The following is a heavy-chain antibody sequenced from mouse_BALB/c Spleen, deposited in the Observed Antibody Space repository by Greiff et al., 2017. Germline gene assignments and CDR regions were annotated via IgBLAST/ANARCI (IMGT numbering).Heavy chain of an antibody. D-gene: IGHD4-1*01. CDR3: ARAGRGFAY. CDR1: GFSITSDYA. Sequence: EVKLQESGPGLVKPSQSLSLTCTVTGFSITSDYAWNWIRQFPGNKLEWMGYISYSGSTSYNPSLKSRISITRDTSKNQFFLQLNSVTTEDTATFYCARAGRGFAYWGQGTLVTVSA. J-gene: IGHJ3*01. V-gene: IGHV3-2*02. CDR2: ISYSGST.